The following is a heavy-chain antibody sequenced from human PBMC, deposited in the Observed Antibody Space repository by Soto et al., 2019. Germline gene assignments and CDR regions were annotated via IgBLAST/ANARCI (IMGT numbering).Heavy chain of an antibody. J-gene: IGHJ3*02. CDR1: GYTFTGYY. CDR3: ASEKYYYDSSGNDAFDI. Sequence: GASVKVSCKASGYTFTGYYMHWVRQAPGQGLEWMGWINPNSGGTNYAQKFQGRVTMTRDTSISTAYMELSRLRFDDTAVYYCASEKYYYDSSGNDAFDIWGQGTMVTVSS. V-gene: IGHV1-2*02. D-gene: IGHD3-22*01. CDR2: INPNSGGT.